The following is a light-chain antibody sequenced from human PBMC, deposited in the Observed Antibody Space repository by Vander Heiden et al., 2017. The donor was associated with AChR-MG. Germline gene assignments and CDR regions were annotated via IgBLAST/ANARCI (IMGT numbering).Light chain of an antibody. CDR2: AAS. V-gene: IGKV1-39*01. CDR3: QQSDSTLLT. CDR1: QSISNF. J-gene: IGKJ4*01. Sequence: DIQMTQSQSSLSASVGDRVTITCRASQSISNFLNWYQQKPGKAPNLLIYAASSLQSGVPSRFSGSGSGTDFTHTISSLQPEDFATYYCQQSDSTLLTFGGGTKVEIK.